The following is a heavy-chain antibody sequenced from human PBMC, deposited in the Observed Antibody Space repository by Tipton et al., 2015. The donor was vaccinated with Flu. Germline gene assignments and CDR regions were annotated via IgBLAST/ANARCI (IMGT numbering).Heavy chain of an antibody. J-gene: IGHJ3*02. V-gene: IGHV3-7*01. Sequence: GSLRLSCAASGFTFSTYWMSWVRQAPGKGLEWVANIKQDGSEKYYVDSVKGRFTISRDNAKNSLYLQMNSLRAEDTAVYYCARVYSSSSGRNAFDIWGQGTMVTVFS. D-gene: IGHD6-6*01. CDR3: ARVYSSSSGRNAFDI. CDR1: GFTFSTYW. CDR2: IKQDGSEK.